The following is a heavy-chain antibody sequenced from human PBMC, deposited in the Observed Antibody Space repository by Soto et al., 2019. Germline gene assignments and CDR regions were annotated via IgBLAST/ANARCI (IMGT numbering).Heavy chain of an antibody. CDR2: VIPIFGTA. J-gene: IGHJ6*02. Sequence: QVQLVQSGAEVKKPGSSVKVSCKASGGTFSSYAISWVRQAPGQGLESMGGVIPIFGTANYAQKFQGRVTITADDSPSTAYMERSSRRYEDTAVYYCASSGYASAQGFYYYGIDVWGQGTTVTFSS. CDR1: GGTFSSYA. D-gene: IGHD5-12*01. V-gene: IGHV1-69*01. CDR3: ASSGYASAQGFYYYGIDV.